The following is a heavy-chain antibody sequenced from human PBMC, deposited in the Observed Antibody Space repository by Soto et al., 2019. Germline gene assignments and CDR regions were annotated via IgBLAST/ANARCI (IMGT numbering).Heavy chain of an antibody. CDR1: GFSFSKAW. V-gene: IGHV3-15*01. J-gene: IGHJ4*02. Sequence: GGSLRLSCAASGFSFSKAWMSWVRLTPGKSLEWVARIRNKTDGGTTDYPAPVRGRFTISRDDSRSTLYLQMNSLKTEGTAVYYCVTDPYYDFWSGYHFDYWGQGTLVTVSS. CDR2: IRNKTDGGTT. CDR3: VTDPYYDFWSGYHFDY. D-gene: IGHD3-3*01.